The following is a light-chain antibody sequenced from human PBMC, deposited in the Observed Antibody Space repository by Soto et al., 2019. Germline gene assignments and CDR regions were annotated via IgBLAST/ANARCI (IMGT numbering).Light chain of an antibody. CDR1: QTITNF. J-gene: IGKJ4*01. Sequence: DIPMTQSPSSLSASVGDRVTITCRASQTITNFLNWYQQKPGKAPKLLIYTTSNLHTGVPSRFSGSGSGTDFTLTITSLQPEDFATYYCQQNYSTPLTVGGGTKVEIK. V-gene: IGKV1-39*01. CDR3: QQNYSTPLT. CDR2: TTS.